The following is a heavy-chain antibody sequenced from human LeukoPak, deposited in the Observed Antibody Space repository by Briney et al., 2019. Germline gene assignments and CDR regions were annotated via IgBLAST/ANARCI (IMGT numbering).Heavy chain of an antibody. Sequence: GGSLRLSCAASGFTFSSYWMSWVRQAPGKGLEWVSAISGSGGSTYYADSVKGRFTISRDNSKNTLYLQMNSLRAEDTAVYYCAKVRGSSSWQDYWGQGTLVTVSS. D-gene: IGHD6-13*01. CDR3: AKVRGSSSWQDY. CDR2: ISGSGGST. V-gene: IGHV3-23*01. J-gene: IGHJ4*02. CDR1: GFTFSSYW.